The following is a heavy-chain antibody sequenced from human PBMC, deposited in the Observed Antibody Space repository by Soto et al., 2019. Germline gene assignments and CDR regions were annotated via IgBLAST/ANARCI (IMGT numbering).Heavy chain of an antibody. CDR2: ISSSSSYI. V-gene: IGHV3-21*01. CDR3: ARGDGSSWPYYYYGMDV. Sequence: EVQLVESGGGLVKPGGSLRLSCAASGFTFSSYSMNWVRQAPGKGLEWVSSISSSSSYIYYADSVKGRFTISRDNAKNSLYLQMNSLRAKDTAVYYCARGDGSSWPYYYYGMDVWGQGTTVTVSS. CDR1: GFTFSSYS. J-gene: IGHJ6*02. D-gene: IGHD6-13*01.